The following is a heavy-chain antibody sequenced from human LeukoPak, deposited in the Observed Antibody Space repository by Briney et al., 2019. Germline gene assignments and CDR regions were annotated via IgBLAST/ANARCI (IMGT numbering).Heavy chain of an antibody. V-gene: IGHV3-21*01. D-gene: IGHD1-26*01. CDR2: ISSRSDYM. CDR3: ARDWELPDY. J-gene: IGHJ4*02. CDR1: GFTFSSYS. Sequence: GGSLRLSCAASGFTFSSYSMNWLRQSPEKGLEWVSSISSRSDYMFHADSVKGRFTISRDNAKNSLYLQLSSLRVEDTAVYYCARDWELPDYWGQGTLVTVSS.